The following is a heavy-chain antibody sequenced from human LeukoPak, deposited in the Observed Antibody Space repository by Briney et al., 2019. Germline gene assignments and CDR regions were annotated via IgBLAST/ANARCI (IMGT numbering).Heavy chain of an antibody. CDR3: AKDRYSSGWYGGPPVY. J-gene: IGHJ4*02. V-gene: IGHV3-30*02. CDR2: IRYDGSNK. Sequence: GGSLRLFCAASGFTLSSYGMHWVRQAPAKGLEWVAFIRYDGSNKYYADSVKGRFTISRDNSKNTLYLQMNSLRAEDTAVYYCAKDRYSSGWYGGPPVYWGQGTLVTVSS. D-gene: IGHD6-19*01. CDR1: GFTLSSYG.